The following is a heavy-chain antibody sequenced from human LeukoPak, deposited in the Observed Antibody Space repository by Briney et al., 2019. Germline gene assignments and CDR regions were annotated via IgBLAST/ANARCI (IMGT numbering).Heavy chain of an antibody. CDR2: IYHSGNT. CDR1: GGSITSSKW. V-gene: IGHV4-4*02. J-gene: IGHJ4*02. D-gene: IGHD2-15*01. CDR3: ARGLRLPLIAPDFDY. Sequence: SETLSLTCVVSGGSITSSKWWSWVRQPPGKGLEWIGEIYHSGNTNYNPSLKSRLTISVDKSNNQFSLKLRSVTAADTAVYYCARGLRLPLIAPDFDYWGQGTLVTVSS.